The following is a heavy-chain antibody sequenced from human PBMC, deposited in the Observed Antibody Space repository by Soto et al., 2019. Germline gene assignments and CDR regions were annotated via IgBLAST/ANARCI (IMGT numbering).Heavy chain of an antibody. Sequence: QMQLVKSGPEVKKPGTSVKVSCKTSGFTFTSSGVQWVRQARGQRLEWIGWIVVASGNTNYAQKFQERVTITRDMSTSTAYMELSSLRSEDTAVYYCAASKGDAADGFDIWGQGTMVTVSS. CDR3: AASKGDAADGFDI. J-gene: IGHJ3*02. CDR1: GFTFTSSG. D-gene: IGHD3-10*01. V-gene: IGHV1-58*01. CDR2: IVVASGNT.